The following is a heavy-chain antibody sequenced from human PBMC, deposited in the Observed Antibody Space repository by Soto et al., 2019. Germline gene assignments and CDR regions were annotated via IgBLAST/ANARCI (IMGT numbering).Heavy chain of an antibody. Sequence: PGWSLRLSCAASGFVFSSYWMHWVRQAPGKGLVWVSRINSDGSSTSNADSVKGRFTISRDNVKNTLYLQMNSLRAEDTAVYYCARDRCFGDSCYLSHLFDSWGQGSLVTVSS. V-gene: IGHV3-74*01. D-gene: IGHD2-15*01. CDR2: INSDGSST. CDR3: ARDRCFGDSCYLSHLFDS. J-gene: IGHJ5*01. CDR1: GFVFSSYW.